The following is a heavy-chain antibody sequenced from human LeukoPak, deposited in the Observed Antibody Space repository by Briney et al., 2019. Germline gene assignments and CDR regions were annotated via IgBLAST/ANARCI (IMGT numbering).Heavy chain of an antibody. J-gene: IGHJ4*02. Sequence: PGGSLRLSCEASGVSLSSHGMHWFRQAPGKGLEWITYIWSDGNSQFYADSMRGRFTVSRDNSKNTVYLQINSLRVEDTAVYYCARDRGNDYFDSWGQGTLVIVSS. CDR1: GVSLSSHG. CDR3: ARDRGNDYFDS. CDR2: IWSDGNSQ. V-gene: IGHV3-33*01.